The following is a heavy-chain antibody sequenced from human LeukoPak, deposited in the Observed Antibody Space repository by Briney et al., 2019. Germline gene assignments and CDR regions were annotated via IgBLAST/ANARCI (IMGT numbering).Heavy chain of an antibody. J-gene: IGHJ4*02. CDR2: ISGSGGST. Sequence: GGSLRLSCAASGFTFSNYAMSWVRQAPGKGLEWVSTISGSGGSTYYADSVKGRFTISRDNSKNTLYVQMNSLRAEDTAVYYCAKGLDVGKDYYLDYWGQGTLVTVSS. V-gene: IGHV3-23*01. CDR3: AKGLDVGKDYYLDY. D-gene: IGHD7-27*01. CDR1: GFTFSNYA.